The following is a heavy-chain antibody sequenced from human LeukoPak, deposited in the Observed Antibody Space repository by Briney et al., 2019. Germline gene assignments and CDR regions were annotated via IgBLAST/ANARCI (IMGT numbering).Heavy chain of an antibody. CDR2: MYHTGST. D-gene: IGHD6-13*01. CDR1: GYSMSSGYY. CDR3: ASEIPASGKFDS. Sequence: SETLSLTCTVSGYSMSSGYYWGWIRQPPERGLEWIGSMYHTGSTYYNPSLKSRVTISVDTSKNQFYLKLSSVTAADTAVYYCASEIPASGKFDSWGQGALVIVSS. V-gene: IGHV4-38-2*02. J-gene: IGHJ4*02.